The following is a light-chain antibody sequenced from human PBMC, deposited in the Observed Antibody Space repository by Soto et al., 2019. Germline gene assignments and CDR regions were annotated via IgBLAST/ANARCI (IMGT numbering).Light chain of an antibody. CDR2: GAS. CDR1: QSVSSN. J-gene: IGKJ4*01. Sequence: EIVLTQSPATLSVSPGERATLSCRASQSVSSNLAWYQQKPGQAPRLLIYGASTRAPGIPARFSGSGSGTAFTLTISSLQSEDFAVYYCQHYNTLPLTFGGGAKVEIK. V-gene: IGKV3-15*01. CDR3: QHYNTLPLT.